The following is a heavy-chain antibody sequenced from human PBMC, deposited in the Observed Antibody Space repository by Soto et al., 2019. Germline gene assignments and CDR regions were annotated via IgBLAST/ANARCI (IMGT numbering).Heavy chain of an antibody. CDR2: IYPGDSDT. J-gene: IGHJ5*02. D-gene: IGHD1-26*01. Sequence: SLKIACKGAGYSLTIYWIGWGRQIPGKGLEWMGIIYPGDSDTRYSPSFQGQVTISADKSISTAYLQWSSLKASDTAMYYCARPSIVGAHNWSDPWGQGTLVTVSS. V-gene: IGHV5-51*01. CDR3: ARPSIVGAHNWSDP. CDR1: GYSLTIYW.